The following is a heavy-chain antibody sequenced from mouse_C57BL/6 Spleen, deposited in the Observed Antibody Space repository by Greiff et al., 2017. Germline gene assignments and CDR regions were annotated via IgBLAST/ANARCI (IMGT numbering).Heavy chain of an antibody. CDR2: SDPNSGGT. V-gene: IGHV1-72*01. CDR3: SHDRYDDSFAY. J-gene: IGHJ3*01. CDR1: GYTFTSYC. Sequence: QVQLQQSGAELVKPGASVKLSCKASGYTFTSYCLHWVKQRPGRGLEWIGRSDPNSGGTKYNKKFKSKATLTVDKPSSTAYMQLRSLSSEDSAVSYCSHDRYDDSFAYWGQGTLVTVSA. D-gene: IGHD2-13*01.